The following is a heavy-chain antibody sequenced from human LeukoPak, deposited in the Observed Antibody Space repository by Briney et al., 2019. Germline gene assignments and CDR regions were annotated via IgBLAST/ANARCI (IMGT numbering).Heavy chain of an antibody. D-gene: IGHD2-21*02. J-gene: IGHJ4*02. CDR1: GGTFSSYA. CDR2: IIPIFGTA. Sequence: GASVKVSCKASGGTFSSYAISWMRQAPGQGLELMGGIIPIFGTANYAQEFQGRVTITADKSTSTAYMELRSLRSEDTAVYYCARDLGDHLDYWAQRPLLSVSS. V-gene: IGHV1-69*06. CDR3: ARDLGDHLDY.